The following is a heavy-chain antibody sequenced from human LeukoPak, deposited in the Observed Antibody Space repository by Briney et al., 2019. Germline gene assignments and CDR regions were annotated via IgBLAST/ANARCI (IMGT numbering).Heavy chain of an antibody. V-gene: IGHV3-48*01. J-gene: IGHJ4*02. CDR1: GFPLSSYS. CDR3: VRVKGSYFDY. CDR2: ISSSGSAI. Sequence: PGGSLRLSCAASGFPLSSYSINWVRQAPGKGVEWGSYISSSGSAIYYVDSVKGRFTVSRDNAKNSLFLQMNSPRADETAVYYCVRVKGSYFDYWGQGARVTVSS. D-gene: IGHD2-15*01.